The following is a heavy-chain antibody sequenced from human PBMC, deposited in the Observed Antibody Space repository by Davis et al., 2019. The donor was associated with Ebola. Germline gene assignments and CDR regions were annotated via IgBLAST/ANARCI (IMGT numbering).Heavy chain of an antibody. V-gene: IGHV1-3*01. J-gene: IGHJ4*02. Sequence: ASVTVSCKASGYTFTSYAMHWVRQAPGQRLAWMGWINAGNGNTKYSQKFQGRVTITRDTSASTAYMELSSLRSEDPSVYYCARDRGGDYSFDYWGQGTLVTVSS. D-gene: IGHD3-10*01. CDR1: GYTFTSYA. CDR3: ARDRGGDYSFDY. CDR2: INAGNGNT.